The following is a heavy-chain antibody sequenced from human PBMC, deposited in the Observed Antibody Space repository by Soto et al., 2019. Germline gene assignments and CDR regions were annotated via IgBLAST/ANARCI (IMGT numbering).Heavy chain of an antibody. CDR2: ISYDGSNK. J-gene: IGHJ4*02. CDR1: GFTFSSYG. V-gene: IGHV3-30*18. Sequence: GGALRLSCAASGFTFSSYGMHWVRQAPGKGLEWVAVISYDGSNKYYADSVKGRFTISRDNSKNTLYLQMNSLRAEDTAVYYCAKEGDTVTTIEAPGYWGQGPLVTVSS. CDR3: AKEGDTVTTIEAPGY. D-gene: IGHD4-17*01.